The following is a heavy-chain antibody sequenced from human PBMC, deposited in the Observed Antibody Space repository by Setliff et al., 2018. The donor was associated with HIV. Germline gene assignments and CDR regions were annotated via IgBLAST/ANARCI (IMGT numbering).Heavy chain of an antibody. CDR1: GYSISSGYY. Sequence: SETLSLTCVVSGYSISSGYYWGWIRQPPGTGLEWIGYIYYSGITAYNPSLKSRVTISIDTSKNQFSLRLHSVTAADTAVYYCARDPPGYGDSNDYWGQGTLVTVSS. V-gene: IGHV4-38-2*02. CDR3: ARDPPGYGDSNDY. D-gene: IGHD4-17*01. J-gene: IGHJ4*02. CDR2: IYYSGIT.